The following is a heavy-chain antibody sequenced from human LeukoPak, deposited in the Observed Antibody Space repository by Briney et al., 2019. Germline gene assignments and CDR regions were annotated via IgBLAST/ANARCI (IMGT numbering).Heavy chain of an antibody. J-gene: IGHJ4*02. CDR2: INHSGST. Sequence: KTSETLSLTCAVSGGSFSGYYWSWIRQPPRKGLEWIGEINHSGSTNYNPSLKSRVTISVDTSKNQFSLKMSSVTAADTAVYYCARGISGYSYYFDYWGQGTLVTVSS. V-gene: IGHV4-34*01. CDR1: GGSFSGYY. CDR3: ARGISGYSYYFDY. D-gene: IGHD3-22*01.